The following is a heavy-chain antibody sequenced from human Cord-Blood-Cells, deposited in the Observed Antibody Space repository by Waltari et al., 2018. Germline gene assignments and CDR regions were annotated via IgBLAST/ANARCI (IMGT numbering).Heavy chain of an antibody. CDR2: IYTSGST. V-gene: IGHV4-4*07. CDR3: ARDRSHTAMPTLWYYFDY. CDR1: GGSISSYY. D-gene: IGHD5-18*01. J-gene: IGHJ4*02. Sequence: QVQLQESGPGLVKPSETLSLTCTVPGGSISSYYWSWIRQPAGKGLEWIGRIYTSGSTNYNPSLKSRVTMSVDTSKNQFSLKLSSVTAADTAVYYCARDRSHTAMPTLWYYFDYWGQGTLVTVSS.